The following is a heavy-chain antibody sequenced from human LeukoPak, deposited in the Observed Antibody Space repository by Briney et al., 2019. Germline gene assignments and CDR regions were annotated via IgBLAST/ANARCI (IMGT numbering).Heavy chain of an antibody. CDR2: IYYSGSS. CDR3: ARVHNWFDP. Sequence: SETLSLTCTVSGGSISSYYWSWIRQPPGKGLEWIGYIYYSGSSSYNPSLESRVTISVDTSKNQFSLKLSSVTAADTALYYCARVHNWFDPWGQGTLVTVSS. V-gene: IGHV4-59*01. CDR1: GGSISSYY. J-gene: IGHJ5*02.